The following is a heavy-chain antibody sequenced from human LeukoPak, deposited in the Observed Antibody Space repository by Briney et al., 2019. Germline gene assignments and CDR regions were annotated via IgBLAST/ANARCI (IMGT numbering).Heavy chain of an antibody. Sequence: GESLQISCKGSGYSFTSYWIGWVRQMPGKGLEWMGIIYAGDSDTRYSPSFQGQVTISVDKSISTAYLQWSSLQASDTAMYYCARAIGTSQFCFYYGMDVWGQGTTVTVSS. V-gene: IGHV5-51*01. CDR3: ARAIGTSQFCFYYGMDV. D-gene: IGHD3-16*01. CDR1: GYSFTSYW. CDR2: IYAGDSDT. J-gene: IGHJ6*02.